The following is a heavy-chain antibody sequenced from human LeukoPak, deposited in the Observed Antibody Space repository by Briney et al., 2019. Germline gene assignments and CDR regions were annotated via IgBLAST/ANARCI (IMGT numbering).Heavy chain of an antibody. J-gene: IGHJ4*02. CDR1: GFTFSSYG. Sequence: GGSLRLSCAASGFTFSSYGMHWVRQAPGKGLEWVAFIRYDGSNKYYADSVKGRFTISRDNSKNTLYLQMNSLRAEDTAVYYCANSGYSSSWGSDYWGQGTLVTVSS. CDR2: IRYDGSNK. CDR3: ANSGYSSSWGSDY. V-gene: IGHV3-30*02. D-gene: IGHD6-13*01.